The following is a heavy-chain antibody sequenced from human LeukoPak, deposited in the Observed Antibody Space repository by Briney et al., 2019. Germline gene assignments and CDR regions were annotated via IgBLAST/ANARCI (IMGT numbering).Heavy chain of an antibody. V-gene: IGHV3-21*01. J-gene: IGHJ4*02. CDR2: ISSSSSYI. CDR1: GFTFSSYS. Sequence: GGSLRLSCAASGFTFSSYSMNWVRQAPGEGLEWVSSISSSSSYIYYADSVKGRFTISRDNAKNSLYLQMNSLRAEDTAVYYCARDLTNTPHIWGQGTLVTVSS. D-gene: IGHD2-2*02. CDR3: ARDLTNTPHI.